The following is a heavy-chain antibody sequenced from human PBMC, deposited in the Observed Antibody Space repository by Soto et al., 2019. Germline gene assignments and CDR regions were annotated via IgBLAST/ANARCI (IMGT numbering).Heavy chain of an antibody. V-gene: IGHV3-66*01. Sequence: SCKASGGTFSSYAISWVRQAPGKGLEWVSVIYSGGSTFYADSVRGRFTISRDNSKNTVNLQMNSLRAEDTAVYYCARDPWAADYWGQGTLVTVSS. CDR3: ARDPWAADY. J-gene: IGHJ4*02. D-gene: IGHD3-16*01. CDR2: IYSGGST. CDR1: GGTFSSYA.